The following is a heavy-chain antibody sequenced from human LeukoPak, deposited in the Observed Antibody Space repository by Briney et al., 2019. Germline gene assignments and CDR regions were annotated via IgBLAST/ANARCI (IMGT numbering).Heavy chain of an antibody. V-gene: IGHV4-59*08. D-gene: IGHD3-22*01. CDR2: IYYRST. CDR3: ATHYNNHGYYSAPFDY. J-gene: IGHJ4*02. Sequence: SETLSLTCIVPRGPPFGDYWRWRRQPPEKGLEWIGYIYYRSTNYNPSLKSRVTISIDTSKNQLYLKLSSVTAADTAVYYCATHYNNHGYYSAPFDYWGQGTLVTVSS. CDR1: RGPPFGDY.